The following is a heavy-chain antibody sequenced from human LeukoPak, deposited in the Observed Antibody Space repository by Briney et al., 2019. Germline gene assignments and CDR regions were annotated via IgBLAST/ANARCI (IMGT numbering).Heavy chain of an antibody. Sequence: SETLSLTCAVYGGSFSGYYWSWIRQPPGEGLEWIGEINHSGSTNYNPSLKSRVTISVDTSKNPFSLKLSSVTAADTAVYYCARIVGIAARRGIDYWGQGTLVTVSS. CDR3: ARIVGIAARRGIDY. V-gene: IGHV4-34*01. J-gene: IGHJ4*02. D-gene: IGHD6-6*01. CDR1: GGSFSGYY. CDR2: INHSGST.